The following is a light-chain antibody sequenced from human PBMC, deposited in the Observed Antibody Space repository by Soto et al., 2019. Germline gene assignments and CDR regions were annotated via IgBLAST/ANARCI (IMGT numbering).Light chain of an antibody. J-gene: IGLJ3*02. Sequence: QPVLTQPPSVSGAPGQRVTISCTGSSSNIGAGYDVHWYQQLPGTAPKLLIFVNNNRPSGVPDRFSGSKSGTSASLAITGLQAEDEADYYCQSYDRSLSGSVFGGGTKLTVL. CDR2: VNN. CDR1: SSNIGAGYD. V-gene: IGLV1-40*01. CDR3: QSYDRSLSGSV.